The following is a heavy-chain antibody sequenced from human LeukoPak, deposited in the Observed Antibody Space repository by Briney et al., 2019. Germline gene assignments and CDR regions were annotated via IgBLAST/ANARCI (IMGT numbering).Heavy chain of an antibody. CDR1: GFRCSGYS. J-gene: IGHJ6*02. CDR2: ISESSSHT. CDR3: ARDRAVKARIGGMDV. Sequence: GGSLRLSCEASGFRCSGYSMNWVRQATGKWLQWVSYISESSSHTYNADSVKGRFTISRDNAKNSLYLQMNSLRVEDTGIYYCARDRAVKARIGGMDVWGQGTTVIVSS. V-gene: IGHV3-21*06. D-gene: IGHD5-24*01.